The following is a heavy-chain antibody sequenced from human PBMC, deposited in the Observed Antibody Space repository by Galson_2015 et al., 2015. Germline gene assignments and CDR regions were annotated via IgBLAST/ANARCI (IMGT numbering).Heavy chain of an antibody. CDR1: GGSISSGSNY. CDR3: ARDFWSGYAFDN. CDR2: VYTSGTT. Sequence: TLSLTCTVPGGSISSGSNYWSWLRQPAGKALEWVGRVYTSGTTTYNPSLKSRVTISIDTSRNQFSLRLNSVTAADTAVYFCARDFWSGYAFDNWGQGTVVTVSS. D-gene: IGHD3-3*01. V-gene: IGHV4-61*02. J-gene: IGHJ4*02.